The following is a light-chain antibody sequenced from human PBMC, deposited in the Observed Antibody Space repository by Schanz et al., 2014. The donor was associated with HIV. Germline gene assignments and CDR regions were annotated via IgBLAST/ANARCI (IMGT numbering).Light chain of an antibody. CDR1: SSNLGTNY. V-gene: IGLV1-44*01. CDR2: NTF. Sequence: QSVLTQPPSASGTPGQRVTISCSGSSSNLGTNYVYWYQQLPGTAPRLVIYNTFHRPSGVPDRFSGSQSGASASLAISGLQSEDEADFYCATWDDSLNGWVFGGGTKLTVL. CDR3: ATWDDSLNGWV. J-gene: IGLJ3*02.